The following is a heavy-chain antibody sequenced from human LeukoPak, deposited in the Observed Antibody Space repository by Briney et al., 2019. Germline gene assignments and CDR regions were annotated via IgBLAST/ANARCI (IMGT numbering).Heavy chain of an antibody. CDR1: GYTFTSYY. J-gene: IGHJ4*02. V-gene: IGHV1-46*01. Sequence: ASVKVSCKASGYTFTSYYMHWVRQAPGQGLEWMGIINPSGGSTSYAQKFQGRVTMTRDMSTSTVYMELSSLRSEDTAVYYCARYVTEVPAAMDTNLAAAGRFDYWGQGTLVTVSS. CDR2: INPSGGST. CDR3: ARYVTEVPAAMDTNLAAAGRFDY. D-gene: IGHD2-2*01.